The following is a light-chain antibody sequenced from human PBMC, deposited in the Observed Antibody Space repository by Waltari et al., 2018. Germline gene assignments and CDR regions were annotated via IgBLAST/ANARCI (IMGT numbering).Light chain of an antibody. CDR3: QQYYSRPRT. V-gene: IGKV1-9*01. Sequence: DIQLTQSPSFLSASVGDRVTISCRASQDISSYLAWYQQKPGEAPKLLIYAASTLQSGVPSRFSGSGSGTEFTLTISSLQAEDVAVYYCQQYYSRPRTFGQGTKVEIK. CDR1: QDISSY. CDR2: AAS. J-gene: IGKJ1*01.